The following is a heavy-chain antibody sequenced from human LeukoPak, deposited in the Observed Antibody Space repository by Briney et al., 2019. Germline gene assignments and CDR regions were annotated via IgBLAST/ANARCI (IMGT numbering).Heavy chain of an antibody. V-gene: IGHV3-23*01. D-gene: IGHD1-26*01. CDR1: GFTFSSYA. CDR3: AKDPRYWYSGIPHY. Sequence: PGGSLRLSCAASGFTFSSYAMSWVRQAPGKGLEWVSAISGSGGSTYYADSVKGRFTISRDNSKNTLYLQMNSLRAEDTAVYYCAKDPRYWYSGIPHYWGQGTLVTVSS. J-gene: IGHJ4*02. CDR2: ISGSGGST.